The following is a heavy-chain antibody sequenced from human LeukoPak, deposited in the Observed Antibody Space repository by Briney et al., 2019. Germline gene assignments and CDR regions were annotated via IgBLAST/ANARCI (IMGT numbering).Heavy chain of an antibody. CDR3: ARVRRNSRSSRNWLGP. V-gene: IGHV1-2*02. Sequence: ASVKVSCKASGYAFTGYYLHWVRQAPGQGLEWMGRINPNSGDTDYVQKFQGRVTMTRDTPIRTAYMEVNRLKSDDTAVYYCARVRRNSRSSRNWLGPWGQGTLVIVSS. CDR1: GYAFTGYY. CDR2: INPNSGDT. J-gene: IGHJ5*02. D-gene: IGHD4-11*01.